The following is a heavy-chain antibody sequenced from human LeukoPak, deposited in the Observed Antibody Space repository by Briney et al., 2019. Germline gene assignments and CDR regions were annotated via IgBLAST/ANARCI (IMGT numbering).Heavy chain of an antibody. Sequence: SETLSLTCAVYGGSFSGYYWSWIRQPPGKGLEWIGEINHSGSTNYNPSLKSRVTISVDTSKNQFSLKLSSVTAADTAVYYCARLKTGRYITMVRGAKNWFDPWGQGTLVTVSS. CDR1: GGSFSGYY. CDR2: INHSGST. D-gene: IGHD3-10*01. J-gene: IGHJ5*02. CDR3: ARLKTGRYITMVRGAKNWFDP. V-gene: IGHV4-34*01.